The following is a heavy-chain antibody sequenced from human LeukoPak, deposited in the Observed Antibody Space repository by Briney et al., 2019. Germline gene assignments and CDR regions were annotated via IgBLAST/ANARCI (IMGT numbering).Heavy chain of an antibody. V-gene: IGHV4-4*02. J-gene: IGHJ4*02. D-gene: IGHD5-18*01. Sequence: PSETLSLTCTVSGGSISSYYWSWVRQPPGKGLEWIGEIYHSGSTNYNPSLKSRVTISVDKSKNQFSLKLSSVTAADTAVYYCAKYRGYSYGYGDFDYWGQGTLVTVSS. CDR3: AKYRGYSYGYGDFDY. CDR2: IYHSGST. CDR1: GGSISSYY.